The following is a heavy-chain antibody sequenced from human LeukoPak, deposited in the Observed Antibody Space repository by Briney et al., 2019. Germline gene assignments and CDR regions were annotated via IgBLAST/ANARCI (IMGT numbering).Heavy chain of an antibody. CDR3: ARGIELLWFGEPLAL. D-gene: IGHD3-10*01. J-gene: IGHJ4*02. V-gene: IGHV1-2*02. CDR1: GYTFTGYY. Sequence: ASVKVSCKASGYTFTGYYMHWVRQAPGQGLEWMGWINPNSGGTNYAQKFQGRVTMTRDTSISTAYMELSRLRSDDTAVYYCARGIELLWFGEPLALWGQGTLVTVSS. CDR2: INPNSGGT.